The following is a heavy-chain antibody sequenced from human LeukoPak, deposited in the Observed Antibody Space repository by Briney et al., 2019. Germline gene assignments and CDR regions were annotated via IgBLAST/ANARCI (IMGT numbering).Heavy chain of an antibody. D-gene: IGHD1-26*01. CDR1: GYSFTSYW. J-gene: IGHJ3*02. Sequence: GESLKISCKGSGYSFTSYWISWVRQMPGKGLEWMGRIEPSDSYTNYSPSFQGHVTISADKSISTAYLQWSSLEASDTAMYYCATSGRSPGDAFDIWGQGTMVTVSS. CDR2: IEPSDSYT. CDR3: ATSGRSPGDAFDI. V-gene: IGHV5-10-1*01.